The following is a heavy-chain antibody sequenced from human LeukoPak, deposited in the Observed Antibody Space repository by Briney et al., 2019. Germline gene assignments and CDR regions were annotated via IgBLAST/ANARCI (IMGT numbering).Heavy chain of an antibody. CDR1: GFTFSSYY. Sequence: PLASVKVSCKASGFTFSSYYLHWVRQAPGQGLEWMGLFNPSTDSTTYAQKFQGRVTMTRDTSTRTAYMELSSLRSEDTAVYYCARGRRLGYCSSTSCYTDFDYWGQGTLVTVSS. V-gene: IGHV1-46*01. CDR2: FNPSTDST. D-gene: IGHD2-2*02. J-gene: IGHJ4*02. CDR3: ARGRRLGYCSSTSCYTDFDY.